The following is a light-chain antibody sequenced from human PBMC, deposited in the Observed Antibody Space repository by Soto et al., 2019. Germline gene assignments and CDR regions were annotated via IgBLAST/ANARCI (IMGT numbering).Light chain of an antibody. CDR3: QQYHNWPRA. Sequence: EIVMTQSPATLSVSPGERANLSCRASQSVSSNLAWYRQKPGRAPRLLIYGASTRATGIPARFSGSGSGTEFTLTISSLQSEDFAVYYCQQYHNWPRAFGQGTKVEIK. J-gene: IGKJ1*01. CDR1: QSVSSN. CDR2: GAS. V-gene: IGKV3-15*01.